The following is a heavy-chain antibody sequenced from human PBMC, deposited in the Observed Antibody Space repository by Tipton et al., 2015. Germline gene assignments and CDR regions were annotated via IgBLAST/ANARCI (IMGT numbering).Heavy chain of an antibody. CDR1: GGFLSNYF. Sequence: TLSLTCSVSGGFLSNYFWGWMRQSPGEGLEWIGHINNIGRLNYNPSLQTRVTMSVDTSKIQVSLKLNSVTAADTAVYYCARLRETYGSDSDNWFDPWGQGTLVTVSS. V-gene: IGHV4-59*01. CDR3: ARLRETYGSDSDNWFDP. CDR2: INNIGRL. J-gene: IGHJ5*02. D-gene: IGHD3-10*01.